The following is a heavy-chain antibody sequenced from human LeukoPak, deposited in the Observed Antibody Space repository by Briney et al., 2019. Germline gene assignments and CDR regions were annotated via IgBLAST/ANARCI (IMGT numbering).Heavy chain of an antibody. CDR1: GGSFSPYY. J-gene: IGHJ4*03. Sequence: SETLSLTCAVYGGSFSPYYWSWIRQSPGKGLEWIAEIDHRGDTNYNPSVKSRVTISIDTSKNQFSLNMRSLSAADTAVYYCARGATVSETGYFDFWGQGTLVTVSS. CDR3: ARGATVSETGYFDF. V-gene: IGHV4-34*01. D-gene: IGHD1-26*01. CDR2: IDHRGDT.